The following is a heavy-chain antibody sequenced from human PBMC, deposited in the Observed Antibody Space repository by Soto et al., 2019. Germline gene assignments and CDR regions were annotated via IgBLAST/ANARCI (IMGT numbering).Heavy chain of an antibody. Sequence: EVQLVESGGGLVQPGGSLRLSCAASGFTFSSYSINWVRQAPGKGLEWVSYISSSSSTIYYADSVKGRFTISRDNAKNSLYLQMNSLRDEDTDVYYCARDTQDDFWSGYYRDYWGQGTLVTVSS. CDR3: ARDTQDDFWSGYYRDY. V-gene: IGHV3-48*02. J-gene: IGHJ4*02. CDR1: GFTFSSYS. D-gene: IGHD3-3*01. CDR2: ISSSSSTI.